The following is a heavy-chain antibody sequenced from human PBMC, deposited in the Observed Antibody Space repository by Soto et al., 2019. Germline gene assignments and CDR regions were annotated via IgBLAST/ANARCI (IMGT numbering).Heavy chain of an antibody. V-gene: IGHV1-18*01. CDR1: GYTFMNYG. Sequence: QVQLVQSGAEVKKPGDSVKVSCKASGYTFMNYGISWVRQAPGQGLEWMGRIPAYNFNTNYAQKFQGRVTMTIDTSTSTAYLDLRSLTSDDTAVYYCARVIPGAEAWFDPWGQGTLVTVSS. J-gene: IGHJ5*02. D-gene: IGHD2-2*01. CDR2: IPAYNFNT. CDR3: ARVIPGAEAWFDP.